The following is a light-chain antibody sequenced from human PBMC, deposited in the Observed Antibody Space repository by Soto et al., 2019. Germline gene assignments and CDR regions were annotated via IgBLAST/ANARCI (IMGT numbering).Light chain of an antibody. CDR3: TSYAGSNNV. J-gene: IGLJ1*01. Sequence: QLVLTQPPSASGSPGQSVTISCTGTSSDVGGYNYVSWYQQHPGKVPKLMVYEVNKRPSGVPDRFSGSKSGNTASLTVSGLQAEDEADYYCTSYAGSNNVFGTGTKLTVL. CDR2: EVN. CDR1: SSDVGGYNY. V-gene: IGLV2-8*01.